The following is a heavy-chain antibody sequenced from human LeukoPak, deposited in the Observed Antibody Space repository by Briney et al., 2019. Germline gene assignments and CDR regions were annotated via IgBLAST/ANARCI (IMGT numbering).Heavy chain of an antibody. V-gene: IGHV4-59*01. Sequence: SETLSLTCTVSGDSITNYFWSWIRQPPGKGLEWIGYIYYTGSTNYEPSLRSRVTISVDTSTNQFSLRLRSLTAADTAMCYCARGRVAYSAYYFDYWGQGTLVTVSS. J-gene: IGHJ4*02. D-gene: IGHD2-15*01. CDR2: IYYTGST. CDR1: GDSITNYF. CDR3: ARGRVAYSAYYFDY.